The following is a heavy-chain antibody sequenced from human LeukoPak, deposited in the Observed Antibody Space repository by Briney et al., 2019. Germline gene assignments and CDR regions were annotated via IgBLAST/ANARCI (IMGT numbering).Heavy chain of an antibody. CDR3: AKGSAAAVVDY. D-gene: IGHD2-15*01. CDR1: GFTFSSYA. Sequence: GGSLRLSCAASGFTFSSYAMNWVRQAPGKGLEWVSTISDSGGSTYYADSVKGRSTISRDNSQNTLHLQMNSLRAEDTAVYYCAKGSAAAVVDYWGQGTLVTVSS. J-gene: IGHJ4*02. CDR2: ISDSGGST. V-gene: IGHV3-23*01.